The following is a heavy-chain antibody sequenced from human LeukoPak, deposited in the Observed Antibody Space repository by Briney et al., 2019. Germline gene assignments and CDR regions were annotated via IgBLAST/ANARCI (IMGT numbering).Heavy chain of an antibody. CDR3: ARGQPRGGLWFGESPLDY. D-gene: IGHD3-10*01. CDR1: GGSISSYY. V-gene: IGHV4-59*08. CDR2: IYYSGST. J-gene: IGHJ4*02. Sequence: SETLSLTCTVSGGSISSYYWSWIRQPPGKGLEWIGYIYYSGSTNYNPSLKSRVTISVDTSKNQFSLKLSSVTAAGTAVYYCARGQPRGGLWFGESPLDYWGQGTLVTVSS.